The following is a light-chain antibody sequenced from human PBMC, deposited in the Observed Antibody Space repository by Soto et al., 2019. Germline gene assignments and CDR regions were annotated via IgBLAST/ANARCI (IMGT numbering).Light chain of an antibody. Sequence: DIQMTQSPSTLSASVGDRVTITCRSSQNINSGLAWYQQKPGHAPKLLIYKASNLDGGVPSRFSGSGTWTEFTLTISSLQPDDFATYYCQQYDSFLRTFGQGTKVDIK. CDR2: KAS. CDR1: QNINSG. CDR3: QQYDSFLRT. V-gene: IGKV1-5*03. J-gene: IGKJ1*01.